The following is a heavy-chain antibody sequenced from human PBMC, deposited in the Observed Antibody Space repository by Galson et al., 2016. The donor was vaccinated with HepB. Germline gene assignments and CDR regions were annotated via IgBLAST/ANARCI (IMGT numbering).Heavy chain of an antibody. V-gene: IGHV3-7*03. CDR1: GFDFGHYW. J-gene: IGHJ4*02. CDR3: ARWGVTAGLDN. Sequence: SLRLSCAASGFDFGHYWMSWARQAPGEGLEWVANIKPNGGDTYHVASVRGRFVISRDNAKNVLVLQMTTLRGEDTALYYCARWGVTAGLDNWGQGTLVTVSS. D-gene: IGHD3-16*01. CDR2: IKPNGGDT.